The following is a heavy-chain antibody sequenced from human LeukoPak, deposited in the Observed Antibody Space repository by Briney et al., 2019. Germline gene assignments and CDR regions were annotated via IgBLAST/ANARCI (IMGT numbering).Heavy chain of an antibody. CDR3: AKDRGVVVPAANVDY. Sequence: GGSLRLSCAASGFTFSSYAMTWVRQAPGKGLEWVSAISGSGGSTCYADSVKGRFTISRDNSKNTLYLQMNSLRAEDMAVYYCAKDRGVVVPAANVDYWGQGTLVTVSS. V-gene: IGHV3-23*01. CDR2: ISGSGGST. D-gene: IGHD2-2*01. CDR1: GFTFSSYA. J-gene: IGHJ4*02.